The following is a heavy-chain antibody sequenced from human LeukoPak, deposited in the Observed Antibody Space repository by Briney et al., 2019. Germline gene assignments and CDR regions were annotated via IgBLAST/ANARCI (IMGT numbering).Heavy chain of an antibody. CDR3: ARVGSGSRYLDY. D-gene: IGHD5-12*01. J-gene: IGHJ4*02. Sequence: SETLSLTCTVSGGSISSYCWSWIRQPAGKGLEWIGRIYTSGSTTYNPSLKSRATMSVDTSRTQFSLKLSSVTAADTAVYYCARVGSGSRYLDYWGQGILVIVSS. CDR2: IYTSGST. V-gene: IGHV4-4*07. CDR1: GGSISSYC.